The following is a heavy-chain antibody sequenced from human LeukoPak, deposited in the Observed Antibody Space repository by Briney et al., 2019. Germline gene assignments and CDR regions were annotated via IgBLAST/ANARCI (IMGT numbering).Heavy chain of an antibody. V-gene: IGHV3-11*04. CDR1: GFTLSDYY. CDR2: ISISGSTI. D-gene: IGHD3-10*02. Sequence: GGSLRLSCAASGFTLSDYYMSWIRQAPGKGLEWVSYISISGSTIYYSDSVKGRFTISRDNAKNSLYLQMNSLRAEDTAVYYCAELGITMIGGVWGKGTTVTISS. CDR3: AELGITMIGGV. J-gene: IGHJ6*04.